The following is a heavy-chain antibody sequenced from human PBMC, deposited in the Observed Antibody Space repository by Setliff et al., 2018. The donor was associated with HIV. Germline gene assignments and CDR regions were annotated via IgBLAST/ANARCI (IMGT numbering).Heavy chain of an antibody. V-gene: IGHV3-21*01. CDR2: ISDSDNST. D-gene: IGHD3-3*01. J-gene: IGHJ6*02. CDR1: GFTFSRYG. Sequence: AGGSLRLSCAASGFTFSRYGMNWVRQAPGKGLEWVSTISDSDNSTYYADSVQGRFTISRDNSKNSLYLQMNGLRVEDTGVYYCARDNLYYNLYDGSPVYGMDVWGQGTTVTVSS. CDR3: ARDNLYYNLYDGSPVYGMDV.